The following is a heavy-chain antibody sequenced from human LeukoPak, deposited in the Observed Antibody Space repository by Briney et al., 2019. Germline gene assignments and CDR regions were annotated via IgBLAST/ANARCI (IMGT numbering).Heavy chain of an antibody. CDR2: MNPNSGNT. CDR3: ARHLTTSYYYYGMDV. J-gene: IGHJ6*02. V-gene: IGHV1-8*01. Sequence: ASVKVSCKASVYTCTSYVINWVRQATGQGLEWMGWMNPNSGNTGYAQKFQGRVTMTRNTSIRPAYMELSSLRSEDTAVYYCARHLTTSYYYYGMDVWGQGTTVTVSS. CDR1: VYTCTSYV. D-gene: IGHD4/OR15-4a*01.